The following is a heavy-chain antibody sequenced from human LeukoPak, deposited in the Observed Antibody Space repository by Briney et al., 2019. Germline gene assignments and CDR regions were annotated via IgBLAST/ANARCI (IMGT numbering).Heavy chain of an antibody. CDR2: IYSDGRT. V-gene: IGHV3-66*01. CDR3: AISSSWPGYFDY. Sequence: GGSLRLSCAASGLTVSSNYMSWVRQAPGKGLEWVSFIYSDGRTSYADSVKGRFTISRDNSENTLDLQMNSLRAEDTAVYYCAISSSWPGYFDYWGQGTLVTVSS. CDR1: GLTVSSNY. D-gene: IGHD6-13*01. J-gene: IGHJ4*02.